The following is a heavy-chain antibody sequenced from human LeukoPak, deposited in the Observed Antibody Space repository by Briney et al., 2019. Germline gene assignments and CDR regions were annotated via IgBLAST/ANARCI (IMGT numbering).Heavy chain of an antibody. CDR3: AKDYNPPNMIVVEHDAFDI. CDR1: RFTFNSYW. CDR2: ISGSGGST. J-gene: IGHJ3*02. D-gene: IGHD3-22*01. V-gene: IGHV3-23*01. Sequence: QPGGSLRLSCAASRFTFNSYWMHWVRQAPGKGLEWVSAISGSGGSTYYADSVKGRFTISRDNSKNTLYLQMNSLRAEDTAVYYCAKDYNPPNMIVVEHDAFDIWGQGTMVTVSS.